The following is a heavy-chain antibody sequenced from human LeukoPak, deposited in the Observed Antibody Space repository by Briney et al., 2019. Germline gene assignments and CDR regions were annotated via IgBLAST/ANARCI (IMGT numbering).Heavy chain of an antibody. D-gene: IGHD2-15*01. CDR1: GLTFSSYG. CDR3: AKNGDRGAYCSGGTCYPYYYYYMDV. J-gene: IGHJ6*03. Sequence: PGGSLRLSCAASGLTFSSYGMSWVRQAPGRGLEWVSAISTTGGTTYYADSVRGWFTISRDNSRNTLYLQMNSLRAEDTAICYCAKNGDRGAYCSGGTCYPYYYYYMDVWGKGTTVTISS. CDR2: ISTTGGTT. V-gene: IGHV3-23*01.